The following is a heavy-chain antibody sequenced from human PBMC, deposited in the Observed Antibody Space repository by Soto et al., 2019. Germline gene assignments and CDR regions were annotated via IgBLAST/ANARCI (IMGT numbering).Heavy chain of an antibody. CDR2: INPSGGST. V-gene: IGHV1-46*01. J-gene: IGHJ5*02. CDR1: GDTFSRYA. CDR3: ARGDYGDYGSFDP. Sequence: ASVKVSCKASGDTFSRYAISWVRQAPGQGLEWMGIINPSGGSTSYAQKFQGRVTMTRDTSTSTVYMELSSLRSEDTAVYYCARGDYGDYGSFDPWGQGTLVTVSS. D-gene: IGHD4-17*01.